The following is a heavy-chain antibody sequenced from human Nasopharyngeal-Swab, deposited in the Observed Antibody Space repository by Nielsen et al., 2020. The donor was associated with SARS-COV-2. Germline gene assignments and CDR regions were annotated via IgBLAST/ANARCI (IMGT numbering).Heavy chain of an antibody. CDR2: IYYSGST. CDR3: ARCIVVVPAAIRGTDYYYMDV. J-gene: IGHJ6*03. Sequence: SETLSLTCAVSGSSISSGYYWGWIRQPPGKGLEWIGSIYYSGSTYYNPSLKSRVTISVDTSKNQFSLKLSSVTAADTAVYYCARCIVVVPAAIRGTDYYYMDVWGKGTTVTVSS. D-gene: IGHD2-2*01. V-gene: IGHV4-38-2*01. CDR1: GSSISSGYY.